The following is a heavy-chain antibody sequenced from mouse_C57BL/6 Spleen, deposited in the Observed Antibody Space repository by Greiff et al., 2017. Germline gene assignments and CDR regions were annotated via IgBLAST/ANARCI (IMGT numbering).Heavy chain of an antibody. V-gene: IGHV5-6*01. CDR2: ISSGGSYT. CDR3: ARGITTVVEGWYFDV. D-gene: IGHD1-1*01. CDR1: GFTFSSYG. J-gene: IGHJ1*03. Sequence: EVKLVESGGDLVKPGGSLKLSCAASGFTFSSYGMSWVRQTPDKRLEWVATISSGGSYTYYPDSVKGRFTISRDNAKNTLYLQMSSLKSEDTAMYYCARGITTVVEGWYFDVWGTGTTVTVSS.